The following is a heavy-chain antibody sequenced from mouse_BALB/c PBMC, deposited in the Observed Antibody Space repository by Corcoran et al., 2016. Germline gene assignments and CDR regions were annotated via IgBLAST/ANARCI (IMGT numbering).Heavy chain of an antibody. Sequence: QIQLVQSGPELKKPGETVKISCKASGYTFTDYSMHWVKQAPGKGLKWMGWINTETGEPTYADDFKGRFAFSLETSASTAYLQINNLKNEDTATYFCARAGWLSAMDYWGQGTSVTVSS. CDR3: ARAGWLSAMDY. D-gene: IGHD2-3*01. J-gene: IGHJ4*01. V-gene: IGHV9-2-1*01. CDR2: INTETGEP. CDR1: GYTFTDYS.